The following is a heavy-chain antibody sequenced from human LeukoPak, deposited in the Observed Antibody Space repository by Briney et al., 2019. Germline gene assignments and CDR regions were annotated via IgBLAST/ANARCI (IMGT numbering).Heavy chain of an antibody. CDR3: AHMNDWLLFDAFDI. V-gene: IGHV2-5*02. CDR2: LNSDDDK. Sequence: ESGPTLVNPXQTLTLTCTLSGFSFSTSGVGVGWIGQPPGKALEWLALLNSDDDKRYSPSLKSRLNITKDTSKKQVVLTTTNMDPVDTATYYCAHMNDWLLFDAFDIWGQGTMVTVSS. D-gene: IGHD3-9*01. J-gene: IGHJ3*02. CDR1: GFSFSTSGVG.